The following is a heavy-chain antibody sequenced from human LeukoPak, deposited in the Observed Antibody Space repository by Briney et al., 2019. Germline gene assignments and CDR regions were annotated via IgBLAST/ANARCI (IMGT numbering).Heavy chain of an antibody. Sequence: PGGSLRLSCAASGFTFSSYAMSWVRQAPGKGLEWVSAISGSGGSTYYADSVKGRFTISRDNSKNTLYLQMNSLRAEDTAVYYCAKPHPDYDFWSGYYFGFDPWGQGTLVTVSS. CDR3: AKPHPDYDFWSGYYFGFDP. CDR1: GFTFSSYA. CDR2: ISGSGGST. V-gene: IGHV3-23*01. D-gene: IGHD3-3*01. J-gene: IGHJ5*02.